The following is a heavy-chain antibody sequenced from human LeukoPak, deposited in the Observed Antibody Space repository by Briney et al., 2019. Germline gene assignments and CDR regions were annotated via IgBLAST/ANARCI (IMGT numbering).Heavy chain of an antibody. CDR1: GYTFTSYA. CDR3: ARDRDEWGDSSGYWTS. J-gene: IGHJ5*02. CDR2: INTNTGNP. Sequence: ASVKVSCKASGYTFTSYAMNWVRQAPGQGLAWMGWINTNTGNPTYAQGFTGRFVFSLDTSVSTAYLQISSLKAEDTAVYYCARDRDEWGDSSGYWTSWGQGTLVTVSS. D-gene: IGHD3-22*01. V-gene: IGHV7-4-1*02.